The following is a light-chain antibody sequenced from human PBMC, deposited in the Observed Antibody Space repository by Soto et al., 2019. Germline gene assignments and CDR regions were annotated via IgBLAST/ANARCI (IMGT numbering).Light chain of an antibody. CDR1: QSVSSN. J-gene: IGKJ2*01. Sequence: EVVMTQSPATPSVSPGERATLSCRASQSVSSNLVWYQQKPGQAPRLLIYGASTRATGIPARFSGSGSGTEFTLTISSLQSEDFAVYYCQHYNNWPPYTFGQGTKLEIK. CDR3: QHYNNWPPYT. CDR2: GAS. V-gene: IGKV3-15*01.